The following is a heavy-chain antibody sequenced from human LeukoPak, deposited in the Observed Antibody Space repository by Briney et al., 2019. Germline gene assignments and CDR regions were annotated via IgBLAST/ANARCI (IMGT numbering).Heavy chain of an antibody. CDR1: GFTLSTYA. J-gene: IGHJ4*02. V-gene: IGHV3-30-3*01. D-gene: IGHD3-16*01. CDR3: ARIRGGPIDY. Sequence: PGGSLRLSCAASGFTLSTYAMHWVRQAPGKGLEWVALISYDGNDTYYADSVKGRFTISRDTSKNTLYLQMNSLRPEETAVFYCARIRGGPIDYWGQGTLVTVSS. CDR2: ISYDGNDT.